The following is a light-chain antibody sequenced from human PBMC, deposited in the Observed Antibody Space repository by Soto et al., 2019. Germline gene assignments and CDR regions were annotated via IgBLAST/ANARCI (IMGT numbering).Light chain of an antibody. V-gene: IGLV2-14*01. Sequence: QSALTQPASVSGSPGQSITISCTGTTSDVGTYKYVSWYQQHPGKAPKLIIYEVSNRPSGVSNRFSGSKSGNTASLTISGLQAEDEADYYCSSYRTTSTNVFGTGTKVTVL. J-gene: IGLJ1*01. CDR1: TSDVGTYKY. CDR3: SSYRTTSTNV. CDR2: EVS.